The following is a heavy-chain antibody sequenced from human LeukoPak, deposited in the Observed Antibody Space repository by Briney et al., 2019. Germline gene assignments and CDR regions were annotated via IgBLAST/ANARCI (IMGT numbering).Heavy chain of an antibody. Sequence: SQTLSLTFAISGDSVSSNGAAWNWIRHSPSRGLEWLGRTYYRSKWYNGYALSVKSRITIRPDTSKNQFSLQLNSVTPEDTAVYYCARNFDGYLEYWGQGTLVTVSS. CDR2: TYYRSKWYN. V-gene: IGHV6-1*01. CDR1: GDSVSSNGAA. J-gene: IGHJ4*02. CDR3: ARNFDGYLEY.